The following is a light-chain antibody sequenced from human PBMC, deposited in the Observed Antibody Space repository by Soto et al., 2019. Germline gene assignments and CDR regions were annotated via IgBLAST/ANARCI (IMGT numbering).Light chain of an antibody. CDR1: SSDVGTYNL. CDR2: EGS. J-gene: IGLJ2*01. Sequence: QSVLTQPASVSGSPGQSITISCTGTSSDVGTYNLVSWYQQHPGKAPKLMIYEGSKPPSGVSNRFSGSKSGNTASLTIFGLQAEDEADYYCCSYAGSSTLVFGGGTKLTVL. CDR3: CSYAGSSTLV. V-gene: IGLV2-23*01.